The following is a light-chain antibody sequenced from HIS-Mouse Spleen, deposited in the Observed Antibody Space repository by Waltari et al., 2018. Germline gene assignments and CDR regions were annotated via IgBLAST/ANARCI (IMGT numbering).Light chain of an antibody. V-gene: IGLV2-14*03. J-gene: IGLJ2*01. CDR3: SSYTSSSTDVV. CDR1: SSDVGGYNY. Sequence: QSALTQPASVSGSPGQSITISCTGTSSDVGGYNYVSWHQQHPSKAPKLMIYDVSNRPSGVSNRFSGSKSGNTASLTISGLQAEDEADYYCSSYTSSSTDVVFGGGTKLTVL. CDR2: DVS.